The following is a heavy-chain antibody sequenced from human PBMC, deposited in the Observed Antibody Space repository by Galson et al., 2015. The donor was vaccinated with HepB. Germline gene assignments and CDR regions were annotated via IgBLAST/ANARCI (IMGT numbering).Heavy chain of an antibody. D-gene: IGHD6-19*01. J-gene: IGHJ4*02. V-gene: IGHV3-66*01. CDR1: KFILANYA. CDR2: IYSGGST. Sequence: SLRLSCAASKFILANYAMTWVRQAPGKGLEWVSVIYSGGSTYYADSVKGRFTIPRDNSKNTLYLQMNSLRAEDTAVYYCATVPLSYSSTYYFDYWGQGTLVTVSS. CDR3: ATVPLSYSSTYYFDY.